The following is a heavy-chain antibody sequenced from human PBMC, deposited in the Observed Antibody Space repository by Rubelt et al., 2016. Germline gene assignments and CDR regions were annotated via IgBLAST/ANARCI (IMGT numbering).Heavy chain of an antibody. CDR2: INTNTGNP. Sequence: QVQLVQSGSELKKPGASVKVSCKASGYTFTSYAMNWVRQAPGQGLEWMGWINTNTGNPTYAQGFTGRFVFSLDTSVSTAYLQISSRKAEDTAVFYCARSRYCSSNSGHKPYYFDYWGQGTLVTVSS. V-gene: IGHV7-4-1*02. CDR3: ARSRYCSSNSGHKPYYFDY. CDR1: GYTFTSYA. D-gene: IGHD2-2*01. J-gene: IGHJ4*02.